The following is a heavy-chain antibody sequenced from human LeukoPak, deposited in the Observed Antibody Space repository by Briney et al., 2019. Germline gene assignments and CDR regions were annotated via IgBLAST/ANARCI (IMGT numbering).Heavy chain of an antibody. D-gene: IGHD3-10*01. J-gene: IGHJ6*02. Sequence: ASVKVSCKASGYTFTSYYMHWVRQAPGQGLEWMGIINPSGGSTSYAQKFQGRVTMTRDTSTSTVYMELSSLRSEDTAVYYCARVRAYYYGSGRYGMDVWGQGTLVTVSS. CDR3: ARVRAYYYGSGRYGMDV. CDR1: GYTFTSYY. CDR2: INPSGGST. V-gene: IGHV1-46*01.